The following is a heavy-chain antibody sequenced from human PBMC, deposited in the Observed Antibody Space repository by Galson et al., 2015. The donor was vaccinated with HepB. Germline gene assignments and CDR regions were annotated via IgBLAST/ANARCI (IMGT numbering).Heavy chain of an antibody. CDR3: ARVRFVAGEYWFFDL. CDR1: GFTFSTST. D-gene: IGHD6-19*01. J-gene: IGHJ2*01. V-gene: IGHV3-48*02. Sequence: SLRLSCAASGFTFSTSTMNWVRQAPGKGLEWVSYLSTTGTTIYYADSVKGRFTVSRDNAKNSLFLQMNSLRDEDTAVYYWARVRFVAGEYWFFDLWGRGTLVTVSS. CDR2: LSTTGTTI.